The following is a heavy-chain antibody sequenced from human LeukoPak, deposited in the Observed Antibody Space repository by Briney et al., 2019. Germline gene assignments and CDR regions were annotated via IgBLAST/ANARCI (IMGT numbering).Heavy chain of an antibody. Sequence: SVTVSYKASGGTFSSYAISWVRQAPGQGLAWMGGIIPIFGTANYAQKFQGRVTITADESTGTAYMELSSLRSEDTAVYYCASDSCSGGSCLDYWGQGTLVTVSS. CDR1: GGTFSSYA. D-gene: IGHD2-15*01. CDR2: IIPIFGTA. V-gene: IGHV1-69*01. J-gene: IGHJ4*02. CDR3: ASDSCSGGSCLDY.